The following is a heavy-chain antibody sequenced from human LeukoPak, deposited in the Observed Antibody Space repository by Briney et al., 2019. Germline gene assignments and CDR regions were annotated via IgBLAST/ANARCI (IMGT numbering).Heavy chain of an antibody. V-gene: IGHV4-39*01. D-gene: IGHD3-9*01. J-gene: IGHJ4*02. CDR3: ARLIWYYDILTGYYSPPYYFDY. CDR1: GGSISSSSYY. Sequence: SETLSLTCTVSGGSISSSSYYWGWIRQPPGTGLEWIGSIYYSGSTYYNPSLKSRVTISVDTSKNQFSLKLSSVTAADTAVYYCARLIWYYDILTGYYSPPYYFDYWGQGTPVTVSS. CDR2: IYYSGST.